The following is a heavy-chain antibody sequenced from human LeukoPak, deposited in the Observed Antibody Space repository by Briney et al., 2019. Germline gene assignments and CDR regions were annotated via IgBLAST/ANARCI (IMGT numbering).Heavy chain of an antibody. D-gene: IGHD3-22*01. CDR3: AKVPRGYYDSSGHDY. CDR2: ISGSGGST. V-gene: IGHV3-23*01. Sequence: GGSLRLSCAASGFTFTSFSMNWVRQAPGKGLEWVSAISGSGGSTYYADSVKGRFTISRDNSKNTLYLQMNSLRAEDTAVYYCAKVPRGYYDSSGHDYWGQGTLVTVSS. CDR1: GFTFTSFS. J-gene: IGHJ4*02.